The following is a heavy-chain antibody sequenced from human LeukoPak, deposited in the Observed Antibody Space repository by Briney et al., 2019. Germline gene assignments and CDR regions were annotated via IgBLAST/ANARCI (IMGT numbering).Heavy chain of an antibody. CDR1: GYSISSGYY. J-gene: IGHJ6*03. D-gene: IGHD6-13*01. Sequence: SETLSLTCTVSGYSISSGYYWGWIRQPPGKGLEWIGSIYHSGSTYYNPSLKSRVTISVDTSKNQFSLKLSSVTAADTAVYYCVRAFQQLAYYYYMDVWGKGTTVTVSS. CDR2: IYHSGST. V-gene: IGHV4-38-2*02. CDR3: VRAFQQLAYYYYMDV.